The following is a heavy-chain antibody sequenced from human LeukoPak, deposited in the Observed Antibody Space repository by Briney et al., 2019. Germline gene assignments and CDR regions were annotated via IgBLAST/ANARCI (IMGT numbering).Heavy chain of an antibody. CDR3: AGSRIGYSDSSGFFDS. D-gene: IGHD3-22*01. CDR2: IHYSGST. V-gene: IGHV4-59*06. J-gene: IGHJ4*02. Sequence: SETLSLTCGVFGGSFSGYYWTWIRQPPGKGLEWIGYIHYSGSTYYSPSLKSRVTISVDTSKNQFSLKLSSVTAADTAVYYCAGSRIGYSDSSGFFDSWGQGTLVTVSS. CDR1: GGSFSGYY.